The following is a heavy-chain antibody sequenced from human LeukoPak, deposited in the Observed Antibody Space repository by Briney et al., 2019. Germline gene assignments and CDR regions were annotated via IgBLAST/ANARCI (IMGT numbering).Heavy chain of an antibody. CDR2: ISSSSYI. CDR3: ARGGGLRFLEWLFDY. V-gene: IGHV3-21*01. D-gene: IGHD3-3*01. J-gene: IGHJ4*02. CDR1: GFTFSSYS. Sequence: GGSLRLSCAASGFTFSSYSMNWVRKAPGKGLEWVSSISSSSYIYYADSVKGRFTISRDNAKNSLYLQMNSLRAEDTAVYYCARGGGLRFLEWLFDYWGQGTLVTVSS.